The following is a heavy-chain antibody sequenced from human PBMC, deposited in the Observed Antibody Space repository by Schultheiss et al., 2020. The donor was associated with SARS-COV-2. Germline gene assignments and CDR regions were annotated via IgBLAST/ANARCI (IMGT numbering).Heavy chain of an antibody. J-gene: IGHJ4*02. CDR1: GFTFSSYA. CDR3: ARAQDYGGNHYYFDY. V-gene: IGHV3-48*02. CDR2: ISSSSSTI. D-gene: IGHD4-23*01. Sequence: GESLKISCAASGFTFSSYAMHWVRQAPGKGLEWVSYISSSSSTIKYADSVKGRFTISRDNAKNSLYLQMNSLRDEDTAVYYCARAQDYGGNHYYFDYWGQGALVTVSS.